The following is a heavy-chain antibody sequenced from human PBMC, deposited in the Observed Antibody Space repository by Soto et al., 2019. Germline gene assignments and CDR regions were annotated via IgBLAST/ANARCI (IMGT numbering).Heavy chain of an antibody. CDR1: GFPFSRHS. V-gene: IGHV3-21*01. Sequence: GGSLSLSCAASGFPFSRHSLNWVRQAPGKGLEWVSSISTTSSYIYYADSVKGRFTISRDNAKNSLYLQMDSLRAEDTAVYYCARDGYSSGFDYWGQGTLVTVSS. CDR2: ISTTSSYI. CDR3: ARDGYSSGFDY. J-gene: IGHJ4*02. D-gene: IGHD6-25*01.